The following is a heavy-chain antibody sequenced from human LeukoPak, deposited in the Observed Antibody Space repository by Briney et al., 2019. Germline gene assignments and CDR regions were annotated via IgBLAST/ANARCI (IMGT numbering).Heavy chain of an antibody. CDR2: MNPNSGNT. J-gene: IGHJ5*02. Sequence: GASVKVSCKASGYTFTSYDINWVRQATGQGLEWMGWMNPNSGNTNYAQKLQGRVTMTTDTSTTTAYMDLTSLRSDDTAVYYCARSTSSTRWFDPWGQGTLVTVSS. V-gene: IGHV1-18*01. D-gene: IGHD2-2*01. CDR1: GYTFTSYD. CDR3: ARSTSSTRWFDP.